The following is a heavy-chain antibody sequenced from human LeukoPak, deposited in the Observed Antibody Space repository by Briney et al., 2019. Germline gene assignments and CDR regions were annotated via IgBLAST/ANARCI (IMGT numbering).Heavy chain of an antibody. CDR1: GLTLSSYR. CDR2: ISSSSSYI. CDR3: ARDAVGEPGGY. D-gene: IGHD3-16*01. Sequence: PGGSLILSCGASGLTLSSYRVNWVRQAPGKGLEWVSSISSSSSYIHYADSEKGRFTIARDNAKNTLYLQMNSLRAEDTAVYYCARDAVGEPGGYWGQGNLVTVSS. J-gene: IGHJ4*02. V-gene: IGHV3-21*01.